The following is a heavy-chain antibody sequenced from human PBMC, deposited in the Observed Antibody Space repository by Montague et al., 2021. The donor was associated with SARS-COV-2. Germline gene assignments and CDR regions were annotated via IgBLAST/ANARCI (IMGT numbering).Heavy chain of an antibody. CDR3: ARAHSGSWAHLDN. CDR1: GGSISSGSYY. CDR2: IYTSGTT. D-gene: IGHD5-12*01. V-gene: IGHV4-61*02. J-gene: IGHJ4*02. Sequence: TLSLTCTVSGGSISSGSYYWSWIRRPAGKGPEWIGRIYTSGTTDYSFSLKSRVTISVDTSKNQFSLELTSVTAADTAVYYCARAHSGSWAHLDNWGQGSLVTVSS.